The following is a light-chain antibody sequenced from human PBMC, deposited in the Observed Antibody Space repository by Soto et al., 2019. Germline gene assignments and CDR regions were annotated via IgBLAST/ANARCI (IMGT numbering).Light chain of an antibody. CDR2: EVN. V-gene: IGLV2-8*01. CDR3: SSSEGSSNV. Sequence: QSALTQPPSASGSPGQSVAISCTGTSSDVGGYNYVSWYQQHPGKAPKLMIYEVNKRPSGVPDRFSGSKSGNTASLTVSGLQAEDEADYYCSSSEGSSNVFGTGTK. J-gene: IGLJ1*01. CDR1: SSDVGGYNY.